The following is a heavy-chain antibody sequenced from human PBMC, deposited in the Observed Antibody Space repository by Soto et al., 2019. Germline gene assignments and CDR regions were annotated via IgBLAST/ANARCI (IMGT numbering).Heavy chain of an antibody. J-gene: IGHJ4*02. V-gene: IGHV5-51*01. Sequence: GESLKISCKGSGYSFTSYWIGWVRQMPGKGLEWMGIIYPGDSDTRYSPSFQGQVTISADKSITTAYLQWSSLKASDTAMYYCAIHQLPSKEPRVPAFYWRQGTLVTVS. CDR1: GYSFTSYW. CDR3: AIHQLPSKEPRVPAFY. CDR2: IYPGDSDT. D-gene: IGHD2-2*01.